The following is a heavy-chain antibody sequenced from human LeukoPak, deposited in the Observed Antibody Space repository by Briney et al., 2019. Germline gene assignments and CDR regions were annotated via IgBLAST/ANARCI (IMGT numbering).Heavy chain of an antibody. V-gene: IGHV4-59*01. CDR1: GGSISSYY. CDR2: IYYSGST. CDR3: ARASGSGWYLDY. Sequence: ETLSLTCTVSGGSISSYYWSWIRQPPGKGLEWIGYIYYSGSTNYNPSLKSRVTISVDTSKNQFSLKLSSVTAADTAVYYCARASGSGWYLDYWGQGTLVTVSS. D-gene: IGHD6-19*01. J-gene: IGHJ4*02.